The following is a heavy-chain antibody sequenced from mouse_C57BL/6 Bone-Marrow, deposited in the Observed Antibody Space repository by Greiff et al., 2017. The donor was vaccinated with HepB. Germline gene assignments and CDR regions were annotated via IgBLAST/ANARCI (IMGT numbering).Heavy chain of an antibody. V-gene: IGHV1-87*01. D-gene: IGHD1-1*01. J-gene: IGHJ1*03. Sequence: VQLQQSGPELARPWASVKISCQAFYTFSRRVHFAIRDTNYWLQWVKQRPGQCLDWIGALVPGNGGTIYNQKFKGKATFTAVKSSSTACMQLSRLISEDSAVYYCARFTTVVASNWYFDVWGTGTTVTVSS. CDR3: SEDSAVYYCARFTTVVASNWYFDV. CDR1: YTFSRRVH. CDR2: GQCLDWIG.